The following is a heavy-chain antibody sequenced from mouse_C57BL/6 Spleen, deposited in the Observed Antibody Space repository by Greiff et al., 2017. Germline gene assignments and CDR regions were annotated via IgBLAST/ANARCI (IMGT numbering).Heavy chain of an antibody. V-gene: IGHV5-17*01. CDR2: ISSGSSTI. D-gene: IGHD2-3*01. Sequence: EVKLMESGGGLVKPGGSLKLSCAASGFTFSDYGMHWVRQAPEKGLEWVAYISSGSSTIYYADTVKGRFTISRDNAKNTLFLQMTSLRSEDTAMYYCARGDGYYWYFDVWGTGTTVTGSS. CDR3: ARGDGYYWYFDV. J-gene: IGHJ1*03. CDR1: GFTFSDYG.